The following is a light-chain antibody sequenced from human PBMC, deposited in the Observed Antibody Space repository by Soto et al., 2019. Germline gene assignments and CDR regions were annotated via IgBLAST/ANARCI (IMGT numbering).Light chain of an antibody. V-gene: IGKV3-15*01. CDR2: SAS. Sequence: EIVMTQSPANLSVSPGERATLSCRASQSISTELAWYQQKPGQPPRLLLYSASTRATGVPARFTGSGSGSEFTLTISGLQSEDFAVYYCQQGHNWPLTFGQGTRLEI. CDR1: QSISTE. CDR3: QQGHNWPLT. J-gene: IGKJ2*01.